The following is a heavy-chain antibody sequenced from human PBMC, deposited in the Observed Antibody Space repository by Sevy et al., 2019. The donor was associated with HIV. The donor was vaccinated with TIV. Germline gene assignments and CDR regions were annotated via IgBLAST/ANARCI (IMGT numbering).Heavy chain of an antibody. J-gene: IGHJ4*02. D-gene: IGHD2-2*02. CDR2: INPSGGST. V-gene: IGHV1-46*01. CDR3: ARDGEKGMAILHLFDY. CDR1: GYTFTSYY. Sequence: ASVKVSCKASGYTFTSYYMHWVRQAPGQGLEWMGIINPSGGSTSYAQKFQGRVTMTRDTSTGTVYMELSSLRSEDTAVYYCARDGEKGMAILHLFDYWGQGTLVTVSS.